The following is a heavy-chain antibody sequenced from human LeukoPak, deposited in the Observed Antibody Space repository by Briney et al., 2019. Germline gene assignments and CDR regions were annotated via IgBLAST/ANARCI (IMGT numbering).Heavy chain of an antibody. V-gene: IGHV4-31*03. D-gene: IGHD6-19*01. CDR3: ARDDSSGWAFDY. Sequence: SETLSLTYTVSGGSISSGGYYWSWIRQHPGKGLEWIGYIYYSGSTYYNPSLKSRVTISVDTSKNQFSLKLSSVTAADTAVYYCARDDSSGWAFDYWGQGTLVTVFS. J-gene: IGHJ4*02. CDR1: GGSISSGGYY. CDR2: IYYSGST.